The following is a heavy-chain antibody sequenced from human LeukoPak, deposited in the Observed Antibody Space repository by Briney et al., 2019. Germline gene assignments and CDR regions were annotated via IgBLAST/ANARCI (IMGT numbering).Heavy chain of an antibody. J-gene: IGHJ4*02. V-gene: IGHV3-30*02. D-gene: IGHD2-15*01. CDR3: AKHGLPLVVISAPLDY. CDR2: IRYDGSNK. CDR1: GFTFSSYG. Sequence: GGSLRLSCAASGFTFSSYGMHWVRQAPGKGLEWVAFIRYDGSNKYYADSVRGRFTISRDNSKNTVYLQMNSLRAEDTAVYYCAKHGLPLVVISAPLDYWGQGTLVTVAS.